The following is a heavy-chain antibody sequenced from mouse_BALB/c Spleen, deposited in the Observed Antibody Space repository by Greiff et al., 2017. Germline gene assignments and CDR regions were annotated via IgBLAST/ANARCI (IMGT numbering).Heavy chain of an antibody. J-gene: IGHJ2*01. D-gene: IGHD1-2*01. CDR1: GYAFTNYL. CDR2: INPGSGGT. CDR3: ARDRGYCFDY. Sequence: VQLQQSGAELVRPGTSVKVSCKASGYAFTNYLIEWVKQRPGQGLEWIGVINPGSGGTNYNEKFKGKATLTADKSSSTAYMQLSSLTSDDSAVYFCARDRGYCFDYWGQGTTLTVSS. V-gene: IGHV1-54*03.